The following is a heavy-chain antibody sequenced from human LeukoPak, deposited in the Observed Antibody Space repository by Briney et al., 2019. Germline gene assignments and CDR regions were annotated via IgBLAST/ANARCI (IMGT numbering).Heavy chain of an antibody. J-gene: IGHJ4*02. CDR1: GFTFSSYS. CDR3: ARGADITIFGVVVFDY. CDR2: ISSSSSYI. Sequence: GGSLRLSCAASGFTFSSYSMNWVRQAPGKGLEWVSSISSSSSYIYYADSVKGRFTISRDSSKNTLYLQMNTLRAGDTAVYYCARGADITIFGVVVFDYWGQGILVTVSS. D-gene: IGHD3-3*01. V-gene: IGHV3-21*04.